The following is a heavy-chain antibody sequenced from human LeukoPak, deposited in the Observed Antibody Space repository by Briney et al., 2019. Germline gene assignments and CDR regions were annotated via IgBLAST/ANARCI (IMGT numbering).Heavy chain of an antibody. V-gene: IGHV3-64D*06. CDR1: GSTFSSYA. J-gene: IGHJ4*02. Sequence: HPGPSLRLSCSVSGSTFSSYAMHWARQPPGKGLEEVSSISHNRASTYYAYPVKGRFASSRDNCKNTLYLQMSSLRSEDTAVYYCVKDRLIGYWGQGSLFTVSS. CDR2: ISHNRAST. CDR3: VKDRLIGY.